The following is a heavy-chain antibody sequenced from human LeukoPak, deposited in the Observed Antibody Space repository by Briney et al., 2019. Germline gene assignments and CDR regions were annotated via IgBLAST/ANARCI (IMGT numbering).Heavy chain of an antibody. V-gene: IGHV1-2*02. D-gene: IGHD3-10*01. Sequence: ASVKVSCKASGYTFTGYYMHWVRQAPGQGLQWMGWINPNSGDTHFPQKFQGRVTMTTDTSITTAYMELSRLRSDDTAVYYCARRGNYGSGTYTAFDYWGQGALVTVSS. J-gene: IGHJ4*02. CDR1: GYTFTGYY. CDR2: INPNSGDT. CDR3: ARRGNYGSGTYTAFDY.